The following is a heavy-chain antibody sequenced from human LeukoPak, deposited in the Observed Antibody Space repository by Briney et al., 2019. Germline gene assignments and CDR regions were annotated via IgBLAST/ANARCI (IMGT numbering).Heavy chain of an antibody. Sequence: GGSLRLSCAASGFSFSSHWMSWVRQAPGKGLEWLANIKQDESEKYYADSVKGRFTVSRDNSKNSLYLQMNSLRREDTGLYYCAKSRAPTADPDAFDVWGQGTMVTVSS. CDR2: IKQDESEK. V-gene: IGHV3-7*01. CDR3: AKSRAPTADPDAFDV. D-gene: IGHD1-14*01. J-gene: IGHJ3*01. CDR1: GFSFSSHW.